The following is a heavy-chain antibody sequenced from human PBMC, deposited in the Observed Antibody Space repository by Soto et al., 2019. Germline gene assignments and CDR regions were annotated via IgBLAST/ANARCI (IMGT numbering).Heavy chain of an antibody. CDR1: GFPFNGSA. Sequence: EVQLVESGGGLVHPGGSLKLSCAASGFPFNGSAMHWVRQASGKGLEWVGRIRSKPNNYATAYAASLKGRFTISRDDSKNPAYLQMNRLKTEDTAVYYCAGDFYYNMDVWGQGTTVTVSS. CDR3: AGDFYYNMDV. CDR2: IRSKPNNYAT. J-gene: IGHJ6*02. V-gene: IGHV3-73*02.